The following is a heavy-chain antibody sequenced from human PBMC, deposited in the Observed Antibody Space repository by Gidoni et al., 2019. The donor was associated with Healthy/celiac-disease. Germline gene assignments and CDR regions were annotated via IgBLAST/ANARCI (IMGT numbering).Heavy chain of an antibody. D-gene: IGHD3-10*01. J-gene: IGHJ4*02. Sequence: EVQLVESGGGLVKPGGSRRRSCAASGFTCSNAWMSWVRQAPGKGLEWVGRIKSKTDGGTTDYAAPVKGRFTISRDDSKNTLYLQMNSLKTEDTAVYYCTTGLYGSGSYTIDYWGQGTLVTVSS. V-gene: IGHV3-15*01. CDR2: IKSKTDGGTT. CDR3: TTGLYGSGSYTIDY. CDR1: GFTCSNAW.